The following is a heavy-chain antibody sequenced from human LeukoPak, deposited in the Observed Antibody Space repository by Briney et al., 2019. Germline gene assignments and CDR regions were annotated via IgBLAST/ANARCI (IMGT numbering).Heavy chain of an antibody. J-gene: IGHJ4*02. CDR3: ARFLRSPAYYFDY. CDR1: GDSISSGSYF. Sequence: SSETLSLTCTVSGDSISSGSYFWGWIRQPPGQGLEWIGYIYYSGSTNYNPSLKSRVTISVDTSKNQFSLKLSYVPAADTAVYYCARFLRSPAYYFDYWGQGTLVTVSS. D-gene: IGHD4-17*01. V-gene: IGHV4-61*01. CDR2: IYYSGST.